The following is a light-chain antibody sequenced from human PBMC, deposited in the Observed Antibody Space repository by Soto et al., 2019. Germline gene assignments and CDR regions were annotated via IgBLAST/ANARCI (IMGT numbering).Light chain of an antibody. J-gene: IGLJ1*01. CDR3: CSYARSSTYV. V-gene: IGLV2-23*02. Sequence: QSVLTQPASVSGSPGQSITISCTGTSSDVVSFNLVSWYEQHPDKAPKLVIYEVSKRPSGVSNRFSGSKSGNTASLTISGLQAEDEADYYCCSYARSSTYVFGTGTKLTVL. CDR1: SSDVVSFNL. CDR2: EVS.